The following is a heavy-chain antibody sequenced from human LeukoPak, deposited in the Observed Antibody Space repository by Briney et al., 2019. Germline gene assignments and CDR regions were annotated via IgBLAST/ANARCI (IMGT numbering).Heavy chain of an antibody. J-gene: IGHJ4*02. Sequence: SETLSLTCTVSGGSISSYYWSWIRQPPGKGLEWIGYIYYSGSTNYNPSLKSRVTISVDTSKNQFSLKLSSVTAADPAVYYCARFTYGDYLFDYWGQGTLVTVSS. D-gene: IGHD4-17*01. CDR2: IYYSGST. CDR1: GGSISSYY. V-gene: IGHV4-59*08. CDR3: ARFTYGDYLFDY.